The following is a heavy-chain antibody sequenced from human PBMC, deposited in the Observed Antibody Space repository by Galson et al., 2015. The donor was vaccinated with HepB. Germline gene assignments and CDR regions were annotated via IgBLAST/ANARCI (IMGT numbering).Heavy chain of an antibody. V-gene: IGHV3-74*01. CDR1: GFTFTTYR. Sequence: SLRLSCAASGFTFTTYRMHWVRQAPGKGLVWVSRVNSDGTSTSYADSVQGRFTISRDNAKNTLYLQMNSLRVEDTAVYYCAGGGPPGRADYWGQGTLVTVSS. CDR2: VNSDGTST. CDR3: AGGGPPGRADY. D-gene: IGHD2-8*02. J-gene: IGHJ4*02.